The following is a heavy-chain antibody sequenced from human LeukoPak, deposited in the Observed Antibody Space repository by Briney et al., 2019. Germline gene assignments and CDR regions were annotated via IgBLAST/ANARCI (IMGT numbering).Heavy chain of an antibody. V-gene: IGHV3-73*01. CDR2: IRSKANSYAT. Sequence: GGSLRLSCAASGFTFNGSAMHWVRQASGKGLEWVGRIRSKANSYATAYAASVKGRFTISRDDSKNTAYLQMNSLKTEDTAVYYCTRTQGSIVGATDFWYWGQGTLVTVSS. CDR3: TRTQGSIVGATDFWY. D-gene: IGHD1-26*01. CDR1: GFTFNGSA. J-gene: IGHJ4*02.